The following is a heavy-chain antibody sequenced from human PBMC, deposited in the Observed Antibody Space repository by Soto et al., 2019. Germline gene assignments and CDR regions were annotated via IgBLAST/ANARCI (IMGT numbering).Heavy chain of an antibody. CDR1: GFTFSSYS. D-gene: IGHD3-22*01. CDR3: ARDGVGDYDSSVYYRRFFDY. V-gene: IGHV3-21*01. Sequence: EVQLVESGGGLVKPGGSLRLSCAASGFTFSSYSMNWVRQAPGKGLEWVSSISSSSSYIYFADSVKGRFTISRDNTKNSLYLQMNRLRAEDTAVYYCARDGVGDYDSSVYYRRFFDYWCQGTLVTVSS. CDR2: ISSSSSYI. J-gene: IGHJ4*02.